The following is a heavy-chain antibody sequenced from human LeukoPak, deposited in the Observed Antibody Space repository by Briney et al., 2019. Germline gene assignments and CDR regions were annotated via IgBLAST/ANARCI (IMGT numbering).Heavy chain of an antibody. CDR1: RFTVSSNY. Sequence: PGGSLRLSCAASRFTVSSNYMSWVRQAPGKRLEWVSVIYSGGSTHYADSVKGRFTISRDNSKNTLYLQMNSLRAEDTAVYYCAREPLGYSYGLGSWGQGTLVAVSS. J-gene: IGHJ5*02. D-gene: IGHD5-18*01. V-gene: IGHV3-53*01. CDR2: IYSGGST. CDR3: AREPLGYSYGLGS.